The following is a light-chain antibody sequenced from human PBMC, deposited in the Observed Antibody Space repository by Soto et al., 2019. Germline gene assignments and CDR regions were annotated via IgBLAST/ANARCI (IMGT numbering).Light chain of an antibody. V-gene: IGKV3-11*01. CDR3: QQRYNWPWT. CDR1: QSVRNY. Sequence: EIVLTQSPATLSLSSGERATLSCRASQSVRNYLAWYQQKPGQAPRLLIYDASNGATGIPARFSGSGSGTDFTLTISSLEPEDFAVYYCQQRYNWPWTFGQGTKVEIK. J-gene: IGKJ1*01. CDR2: DAS.